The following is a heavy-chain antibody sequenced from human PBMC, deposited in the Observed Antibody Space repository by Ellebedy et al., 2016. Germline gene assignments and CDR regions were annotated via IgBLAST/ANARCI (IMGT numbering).Heavy chain of an antibody. V-gene: IGHV3-72*01. CDR3: AISENSITLPAMDV. CDR1: GLTLSDHY. D-gene: IGHD1-14*01. Sequence: GGSLRLSXGGSGLTLSDHYMDWVRQFPGKGLEWVGRSRNKGNSYRTDYAAAVKGRFSISRDESQNSIYLEMRSLKTEDTAVYYCAISENSITLPAMDVWGQGTTVTVSS. J-gene: IGHJ6*02. CDR2: SRNKGNSYRT.